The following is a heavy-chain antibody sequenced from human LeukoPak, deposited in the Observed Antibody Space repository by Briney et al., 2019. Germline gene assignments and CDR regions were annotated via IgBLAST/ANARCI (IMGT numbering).Heavy chain of an antibody. Sequence: ASVKVSCKASGYTFTSYGISWVRQAPGQGREWMGWISAYNGNTNYAQKLQGRVTMTTDTSTSTAYMELRSLRSDDTAVYYCARTMYPLYYDFWSGYTPLDFDYWGQGTLVTVSS. V-gene: IGHV1-18*01. CDR3: ARTMYPLYYDFWSGYTPLDFDY. CDR1: GYTFTSYG. J-gene: IGHJ4*02. D-gene: IGHD3-3*01. CDR2: ISAYNGNT.